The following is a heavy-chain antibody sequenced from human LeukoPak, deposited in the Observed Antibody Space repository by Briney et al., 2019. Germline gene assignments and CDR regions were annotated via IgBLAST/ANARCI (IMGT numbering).Heavy chain of an antibody. CDR2: ISGSGGST. J-gene: IGHJ4*02. V-gene: IGHV3-23*01. D-gene: IGHD1-26*01. Sequence: GGSLRLSCAASGFTFSSYAMSWVRQAPGKGLEWVSAISGSGGSTYYADSVKGRFTISRDNSKNTLYLQMNSLRAEDTAVYYCSNDDTENRYSGSCFDYWGERTLVTVSS. CDR1: GFTFSSYA. CDR3: SNDDTENRYSGSCFDY.